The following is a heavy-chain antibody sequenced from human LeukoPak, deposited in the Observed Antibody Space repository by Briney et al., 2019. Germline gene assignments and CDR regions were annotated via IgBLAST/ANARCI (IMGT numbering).Heavy chain of an antibody. Sequence: SETLSLTCTVSGGSISSYYWSWIRQPPRKGLEWIGYIYYSGSTNYNPSLKSRVTISVDTSKNQFSLKLSSVTAADTAVYYCARHKGSSWSCYFDYWGQGTLVTVSS. D-gene: IGHD6-13*01. CDR3: ARHKGSSWSCYFDY. CDR2: IYYSGST. CDR1: GGSISSYY. V-gene: IGHV4-59*08. J-gene: IGHJ4*02.